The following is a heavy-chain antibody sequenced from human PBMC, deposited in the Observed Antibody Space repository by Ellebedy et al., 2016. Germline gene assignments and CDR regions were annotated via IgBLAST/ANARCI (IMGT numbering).Heavy chain of an antibody. CDR1: GFQFTNFG. CDR3: ARDRGVGPTTYDY. V-gene: IGHV3-33*01. Sequence: GGSLRLSCAASGFQFTNFGIHWVRQAPGKGLEWVAVIYFDGSEIYYVDSVKGRFTVSRDNSKSTADLQMDSLRVDDTAVYYCARDRGVGPTTYDYWGQGTLVTVSS. CDR2: IYFDGSEI. J-gene: IGHJ4*02. D-gene: IGHD1-26*01.